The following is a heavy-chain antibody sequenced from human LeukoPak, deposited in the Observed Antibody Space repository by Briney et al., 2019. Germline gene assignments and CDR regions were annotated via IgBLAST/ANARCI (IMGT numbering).Heavy chain of an antibody. CDR1: GFTFSSYE. V-gene: IGHV3-23*01. CDR3: ARYSSGWYLTYYYYYMDV. Sequence: PGGSLRLSCAASGFTFSSYEMHWVRQAPGKGLEWVSAISGSGGSTYYADSVKGRFTISRDNSKNTLYLQMNSLRAEDTAVYYCARYSSGWYLTYYYYYMDVWGKGTTVTVSS. D-gene: IGHD6-19*01. J-gene: IGHJ6*03. CDR2: ISGSGGST.